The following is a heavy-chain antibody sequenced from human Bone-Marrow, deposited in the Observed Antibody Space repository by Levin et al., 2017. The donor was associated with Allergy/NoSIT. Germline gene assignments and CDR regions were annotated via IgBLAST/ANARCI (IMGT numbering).Heavy chain of an antibody. Sequence: SGPTLVKPTQTLTLTCTFSGFSLSSYGVGVGWIRQPPGKALEWLAVIYWDDDKRYNPSLKSRLTITKDTSKDQVVLTMTNMDTVDTATYYCAQRGSWAGNNWDTGYLDFWGQGTLVTVSS. V-gene: IGHV2-5*02. CDR1: GFSLSSYGVG. J-gene: IGHJ4*02. D-gene: IGHD1-1*01. CDR3: AQRGSWAGNNWDTGYLDF. CDR2: IYWDDDK.